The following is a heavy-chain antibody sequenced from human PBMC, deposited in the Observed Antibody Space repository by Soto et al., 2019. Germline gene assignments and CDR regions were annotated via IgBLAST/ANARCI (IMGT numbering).Heavy chain of an antibody. V-gene: IGHV4-59*08. Sequence: SETLSLTCTVSGGSISSYYWSWIRQPPGKGLEWIGYIYYSGSTNYNPSLKSRVTISVDTSKNQFSLKLSSVTAADTAVYYCAGILRITICGVVIPDDAFDIWGQGTMVTVSS. CDR1: GGSISSYY. CDR3: AGILRITICGVVIPDDAFDI. J-gene: IGHJ3*02. CDR2: IYYSGST. D-gene: IGHD3-3*01.